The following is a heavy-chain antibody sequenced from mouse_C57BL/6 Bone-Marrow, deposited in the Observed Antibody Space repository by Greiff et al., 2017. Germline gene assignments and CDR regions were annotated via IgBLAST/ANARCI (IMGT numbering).Heavy chain of an antibody. CDR2: IYPSDSET. Sequence: QVQLQQPGAELVRPGSSVKLSCKASGYTFTSYWMDWVKQRPGQGLEWIGNIYPSDSETHYNQKFKDKATLTVDKSSSTAYMQLSSLTYEGSAVYYCARGGYDYAWFAYWGQGTLVTVSA. J-gene: IGHJ3*01. CDR3: ARGGYDYAWFAY. CDR1: GYTFTSYW. D-gene: IGHD2-4*01. V-gene: IGHV1-61*01.